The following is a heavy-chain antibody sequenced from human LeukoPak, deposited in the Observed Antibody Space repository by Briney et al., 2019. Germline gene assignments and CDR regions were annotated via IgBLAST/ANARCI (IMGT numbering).Heavy chain of an antibody. J-gene: IGHJ6*02. CDR3: ARGAHYYDSSGYYYYGMDV. D-gene: IGHD3-22*01. V-gene: IGHV4-34*01. CDR2: INHSGST. Sequence: SETLSLTCAVYGGSFSGYYWSWIRQPPGKGLEWIGEINHSGSTNYNPSLKSRVTISVDTSKNQFSLKLSSVTAADTAVYYCARGAHYYDSSGYYYYGMDVWGQGTTVTVSS. CDR1: GGSFSGYY.